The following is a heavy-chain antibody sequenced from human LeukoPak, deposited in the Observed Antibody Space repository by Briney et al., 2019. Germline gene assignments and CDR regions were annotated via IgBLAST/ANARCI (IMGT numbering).Heavy chain of an antibody. CDR3: ARVGGWLQFSHFDY. J-gene: IGHJ4*02. Sequence: QTGGSLRLSCAASGFTFSSYSMNWVRQAPGKGLEWVSYISSSSNSINYADSVKGRFTISRDNAKNSLYLQMNSLRAEDTAVYYCARVGGWLQFSHFDYWGQGTLVTVSS. CDR2: ISSSSNSI. D-gene: IGHD5-24*01. CDR1: GFTFSSYS. V-gene: IGHV3-48*01.